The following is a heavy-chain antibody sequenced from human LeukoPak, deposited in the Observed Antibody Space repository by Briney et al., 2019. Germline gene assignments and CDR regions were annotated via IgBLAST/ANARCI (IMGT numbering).Heavy chain of an antibody. CDR1: GFTFNTYN. V-gene: IGHV3-21*06. J-gene: IGHJ4*02. D-gene: IGHD6-13*01. CDR2: ISGNSRYI. CDR3: ARVAEAAAFDS. Sequence: GGSLRLSCAGSGFTFNTYNMTWVRQAPGKGLEWVSSISGNSRYIYYADSMRGRFTISRDNAKNSLYLQMNSLKPEDTAVYYCARVAEAAAFDSWGQGTLVTVSS.